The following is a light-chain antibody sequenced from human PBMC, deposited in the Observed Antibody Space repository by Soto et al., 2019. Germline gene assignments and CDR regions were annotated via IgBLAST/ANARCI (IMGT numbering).Light chain of an antibody. CDR3: QQYNNWPPDRT. V-gene: IGKV3-15*01. CDR2: GAS. J-gene: IGKJ4*02. CDR1: QSVGSN. Sequence: EIVMTQSPATLSVSPGERATLSCRASQSVGSNLAWYQQKPVQAPRLLIYGASTRATGIPARFRGSGSGTEFTRTICSLQSEDFAIYFCQQYNNWPPDRTFGTGIKVEIK.